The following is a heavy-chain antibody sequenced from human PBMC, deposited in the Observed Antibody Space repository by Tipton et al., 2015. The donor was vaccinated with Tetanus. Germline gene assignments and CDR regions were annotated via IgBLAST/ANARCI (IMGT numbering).Heavy chain of an antibody. V-gene: IGHV4-31*03. CDR1: GASINAGGYL. D-gene: IGHD2-15*01. Sequence: ALTCNVSGASINAGGYLWTWVRQHPGKGLEWIGNIYYYTERTSHTPSLDGRVGISVDTSKNHFSLQLSSATAADTGVYFCFRVGRESCSGGTCYSPFGPWGRGTLVTVSS. CDR2: IYYYTERT. CDR3: FRVGRESCSGGTCYSPFGP. J-gene: IGHJ5*02.